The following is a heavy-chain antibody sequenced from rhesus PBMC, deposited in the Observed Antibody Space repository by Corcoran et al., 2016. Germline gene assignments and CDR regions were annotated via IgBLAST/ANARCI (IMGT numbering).Heavy chain of an antibody. CDR1: GYSISSGYG. Sequence: QVQLQESGPGLVKPSETLSLTCAVSGYSISSGYGWSWIRPPPGKGLEWIGYIGGSSGSTNYNPSLKSRVTISKDTSKNQFSLKLSSVTAADTAVYYCARVRYNIWTGITGYFEFWGQGALVTVSS. J-gene: IGHJ1*01. V-gene: IGHV4-127*01. CDR3: ARVRYNIWTGITGYFEF. CDR2: IGGSSGST. D-gene: IGHD3-3*01.